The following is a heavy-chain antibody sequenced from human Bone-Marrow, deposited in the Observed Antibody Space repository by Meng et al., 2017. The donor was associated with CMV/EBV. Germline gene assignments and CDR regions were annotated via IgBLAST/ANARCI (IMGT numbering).Heavy chain of an antibody. V-gene: IGHV4-38-2*02. Sequence: SETLSLTCTVSGYSISSGYYWGWIRQPPGKGLEWIGSIYHSGSTYYNPSLKSRVTISVDTSKNQFSLKLSSVTAADTAVYYCARADSNYHNWFDPWGQGTLVTVSS. J-gene: IGHJ5*02. D-gene: IGHD4-11*01. CDR2: IYHSGST. CDR1: GYSISSGYY. CDR3: ARADSNYHNWFDP.